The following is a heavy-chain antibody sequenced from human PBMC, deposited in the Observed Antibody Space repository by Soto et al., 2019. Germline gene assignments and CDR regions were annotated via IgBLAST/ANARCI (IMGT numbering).Heavy chain of an antibody. CDR2: ITPIFGTA. J-gene: IGHJ5*02. Sequence: ASVKVSCKASGGTFSSYAISWVRQAPGQGLEWMGGITPIFGTANYAQKFQGRVTITADESTSTAYMELSSLRSEDTAVYYCARTGRWLQFAWFDPWGQGTLVTVSS. CDR1: GGTFSSYA. CDR3: ARTGRWLQFAWFDP. V-gene: IGHV1-69*13. D-gene: IGHD5-12*01.